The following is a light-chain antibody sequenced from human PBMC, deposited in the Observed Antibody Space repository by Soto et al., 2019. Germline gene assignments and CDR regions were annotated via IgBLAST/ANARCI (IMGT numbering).Light chain of an antibody. CDR3: SSYTSSSTLAYV. V-gene: IGLV2-14*01. Sequence: QSALTQPASVSASPRQSITISCTGTSSDIGAYNYVSWYQQHPGKAPKLMIYEVSNRPSGVSDRFSGSKSGSTASLTISGLQAEDEADYYCSSYTSSSTLAYVFGTGTKLTVL. CDR2: EVS. CDR1: SSDIGAYNY. J-gene: IGLJ1*01.